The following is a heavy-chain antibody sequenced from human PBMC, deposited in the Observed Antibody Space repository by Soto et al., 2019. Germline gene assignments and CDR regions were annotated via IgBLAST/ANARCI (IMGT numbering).Heavy chain of an antibody. J-gene: IGHJ4*02. CDR1: EFSLSGQY. Sequence: EGQLVESGGGLVQPGGSLRLSCTSSEFSLSGQYLDWVRQAPGQGLEWVGRTVYKDFSYTTEYAAAVKGRFTISRDDSENSLYLQMTSLRTEDTAVYYCVRERYAGFEYWGQGALVTVSS. D-gene: IGHD2-2*01. CDR2: TVYKDFSYTT. CDR3: VRERYAGFEY. V-gene: IGHV3-72*01.